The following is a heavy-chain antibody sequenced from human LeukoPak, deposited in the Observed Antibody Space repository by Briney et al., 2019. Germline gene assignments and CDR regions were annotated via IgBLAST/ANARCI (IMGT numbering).Heavy chain of an antibody. J-gene: IGHJ6*03. Sequence: GSLRLSCAASGFTFSSYNMNWVRQPPGKGLEWIGEINHSGSTNYNPSLKSRVTISVDTSKNQFSLKLSSVTAADTAVYYCARGQQLPMRYYYYMDVWGKGTTVTVSS. CDR3: ARGQQLPMRYYYYMDV. CDR2: INHSGST. D-gene: IGHD6-13*01. V-gene: IGHV4-34*01. CDR1: GFTFSSYN.